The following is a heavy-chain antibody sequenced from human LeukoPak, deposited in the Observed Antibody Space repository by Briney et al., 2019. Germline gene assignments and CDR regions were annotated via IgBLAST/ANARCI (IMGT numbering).Heavy chain of an antibody. CDR1: GFTFSDYW. CDR3: AKFSVTESYFDY. V-gene: IGHV3-23*01. J-gene: IGHJ4*02. D-gene: IGHD5/OR15-5a*01. Sequence: GGSLRLSCAASGFTFSDYWMHWVRQAPGKGLEWVSAISGSGGSTYYADSVKGRFTISRDNSKNTLYLQMNSLRAEDTAVYYCAKFSVTESYFDYWGQGTLVTVSS. CDR2: ISGSGGST.